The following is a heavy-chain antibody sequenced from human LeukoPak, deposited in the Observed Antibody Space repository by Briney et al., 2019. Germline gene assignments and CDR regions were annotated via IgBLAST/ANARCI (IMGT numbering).Heavy chain of an antibody. CDR3: ARDLSLRCSRTSCYTPFDY. Sequence: SETLSLTCTVSGGSISSYYWSWIRQPAGKGLEWIGRIYTSGSTNYNPSLKSRVTMSVDTSKNQFSLKLSSVTAADTAVYYCARDLSLRCSRTSCYTPFDYWGQGTLVTVSS. CDR1: GGSISSYY. CDR2: IYTSGST. V-gene: IGHV4-4*07. J-gene: IGHJ4*02. D-gene: IGHD2-2*02.